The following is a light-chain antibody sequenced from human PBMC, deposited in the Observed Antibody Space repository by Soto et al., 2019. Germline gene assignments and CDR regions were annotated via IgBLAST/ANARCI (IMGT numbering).Light chain of an antibody. CDR2: DAS. J-gene: IGKJ5*01. Sequence: DIVLTQSPATLSLSPGERVTISCRASQSISSYLDWYQQKPGQAPQLLIYDASNSATGIPARFSGSGSGTYYVPPIISREQQEFAAYYCYQRSNRPSITFGQGTKLEIK. V-gene: IGKV3-11*01. CDR1: QSISSY. CDR3: YQRSNRPSIT.